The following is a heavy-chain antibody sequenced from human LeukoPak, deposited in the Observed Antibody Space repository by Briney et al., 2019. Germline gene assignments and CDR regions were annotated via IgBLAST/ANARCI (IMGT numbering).Heavy chain of an antibody. J-gene: IGHJ4*02. V-gene: IGHV4-31*03. D-gene: IGHD3-3*01. CDR3: AREGAILYYFGY. Sequence: SQTLSLTCTVSGGSISSGGYYWSWIRQHPGKGLEWIGYIYYSGSTYYNPSLKSRVTISVDTSKNQFSLKLSSVTAADTAVYYCAREGAILYYFGYWGQGTLVTVSS. CDR2: IYYSGST. CDR1: GGSISSGGYY.